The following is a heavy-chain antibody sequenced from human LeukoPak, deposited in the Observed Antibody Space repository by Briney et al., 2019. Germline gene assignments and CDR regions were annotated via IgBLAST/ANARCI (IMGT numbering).Heavy chain of an antibody. Sequence: GASLKVSCKASGDTFTGYYIHWGRQTPGQGLEWMGWINPNSGVTNYAQKFQGRVTMTRDTSISTVYMELNRLRSDDTAVYYCARGDGDGYNFWYWGQGTLVTVPS. V-gene: IGHV1-2*02. CDR3: ARGDGDGYNFWY. CDR1: GDTFTGYY. CDR2: INPNSGVT. D-gene: IGHD5-24*01. J-gene: IGHJ4*02.